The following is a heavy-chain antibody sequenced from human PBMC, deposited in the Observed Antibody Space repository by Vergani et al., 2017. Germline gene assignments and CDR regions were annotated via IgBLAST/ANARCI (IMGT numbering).Heavy chain of an antibody. CDR1: GFTFTDYG. Sequence: EVQLVESGGGLEQPGRSLRLSCRASGFTFTDYGISWVRQAPGKGLEWVGFVRNKEDGGTPEHAASVKGRFTISRDNAKNSLYLQMNSLRAEDTAVYYCARDLNLSSGWYLTNYYYYGMDVWGQGTTVTVSS. CDR2: VRNKEDGGTP. J-gene: IGHJ6*02. D-gene: IGHD6-19*01. V-gene: IGHV3-49*04. CDR3: ARDLNLSSGWYLTNYYYYGMDV.